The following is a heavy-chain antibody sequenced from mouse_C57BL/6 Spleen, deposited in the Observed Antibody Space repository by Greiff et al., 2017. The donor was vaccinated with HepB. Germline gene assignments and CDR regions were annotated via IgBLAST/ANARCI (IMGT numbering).Heavy chain of an antibody. CDR2: FHPYNDDT. D-gene: IGHD1-1*01. J-gene: IGHJ1*03. Sequence: VKVVESGAELVKPGASVKMSCKASGYTFTTYPIEWMKQNHGKSLEWIGNFHPYNDDTKYNEKFKGKATLTVEKSSSTVYLELSRLTSDDSAVYYCARRGFYYYGSSYSWYFDVWGTGTTVTVSS. CDR3: ARRGFYYYGSSYSWYFDV. V-gene: IGHV1-47*01. CDR1: GYTFTTYP.